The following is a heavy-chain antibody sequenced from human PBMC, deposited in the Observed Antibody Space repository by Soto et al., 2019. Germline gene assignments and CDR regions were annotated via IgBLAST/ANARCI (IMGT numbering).Heavy chain of an antibody. D-gene: IGHD3-3*01. CDR1: GCTINTRSSY. V-gene: IGHV4-39*01. Sequence: PTETLSATSTVSGCTINTRSSYWGWVRKPPGKGLELIGSIYYIGSTYDNPSLGGRVTMSVDTSKNQFSLKLSSLTAADTAVYYCARQPRFTSTYCLGYDYYFLSWGQGTLATVS. CDR3: ARQPRFTSTYCLGYDYYFLS. CDR2: IYYIGST. J-gene: IGHJ4*02.